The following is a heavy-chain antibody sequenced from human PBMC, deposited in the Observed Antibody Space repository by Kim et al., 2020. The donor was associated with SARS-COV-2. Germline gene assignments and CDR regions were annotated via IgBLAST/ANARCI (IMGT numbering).Heavy chain of an antibody. CDR3: ARVSTGNYNPPARHFDY. Sequence: GGSLRLSCAASGFTFSSYSMNWVRQAPGKWLECFSSISSRSIYIYYADSVNVRFTISRDNAKNSLYLQINSLRAADTAVYYCARVSTGNYNPPARHFDYWGQGTLVTVSS. J-gene: IGHJ4*02. D-gene: IGHD1-7*01. V-gene: IGHV3-21*01. CDR1: GFTFSSYS. CDR2: ISSRSIYI.